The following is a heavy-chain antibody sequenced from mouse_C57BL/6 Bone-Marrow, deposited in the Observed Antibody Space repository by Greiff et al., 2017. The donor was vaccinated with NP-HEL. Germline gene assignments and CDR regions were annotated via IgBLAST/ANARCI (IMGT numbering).Heavy chain of an antibody. Sequence: VQLQQPGAELVRPGTSVKLSCKASGYTFTSYWMHWVKQRPGQGLEWIGVIDPSDSYTNYNQKFKGKATLTVDTSSSTAYMQLSSLTSEDSAVYYCARSAAYTYYAMDYWGQGTSVTVSS. CDR3: ARSAAYTYYAMDY. V-gene: IGHV1-59*01. CDR1: GYTFTSYW. J-gene: IGHJ4*01. CDR2: IDPSDSYT.